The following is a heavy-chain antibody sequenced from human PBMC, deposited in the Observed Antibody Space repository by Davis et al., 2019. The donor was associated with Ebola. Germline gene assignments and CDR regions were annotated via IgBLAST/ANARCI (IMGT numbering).Heavy chain of an antibody. V-gene: IGHV1-2*04. CDR2: INPNSGGT. Sequence: ASVKVSCKASGYTFTGYYMHWVRQAPGQGLERMGWINPNSGGTNYAQKFQGWVTMTRDTSISTVYMELSSLRSEDTAVYYCARSGVGSGYYYEYNWFDPWGQGTLVTVSS. CDR1: GYTFTGYY. J-gene: IGHJ5*02. CDR3: ARSGVGSGYYYEYNWFDP. D-gene: IGHD3-22*01.